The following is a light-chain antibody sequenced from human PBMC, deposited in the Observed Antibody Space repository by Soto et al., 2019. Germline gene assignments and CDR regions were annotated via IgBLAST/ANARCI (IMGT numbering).Light chain of an antibody. CDR1: QSVSSY. CDR3: QHCGSSPIT. V-gene: IGKV3-11*01. J-gene: IGKJ5*01. Sequence: EIVLTRSPSTLSLSPVERATLSCMASQSVSSYLAWYQQKPGQAPRLLIYDASNRATGIPARFSGSGSGTDYTLTISSLEPEDFAVYYCQHCGSSPITFGQGTRLEIK. CDR2: DAS.